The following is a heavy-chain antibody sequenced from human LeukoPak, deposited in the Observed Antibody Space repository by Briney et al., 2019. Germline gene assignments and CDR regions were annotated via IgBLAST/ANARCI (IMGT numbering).Heavy chain of an antibody. CDR2: ISSSGSTI. Sequence: GRSLRLSCAVSGITLSNYGMSWVRQAPGKGLEWVSYISSSGSTIYYADSVKGRFTISRDNAKNSLYLQMNSLRAEDTAVYYCARDYYYDSTHAFDIWGQGTMVTVSS. CDR3: ARDYYYDSTHAFDI. CDR1: GITLSNYG. V-gene: IGHV3-11*01. D-gene: IGHD3-22*01. J-gene: IGHJ3*02.